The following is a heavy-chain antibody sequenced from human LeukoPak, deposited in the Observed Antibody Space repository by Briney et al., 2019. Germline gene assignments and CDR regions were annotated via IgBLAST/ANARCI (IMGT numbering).Heavy chain of an antibody. J-gene: IGHJ4*02. Sequence: GGSLRLSCAASGFTVSNNYMSWVRQAPGKGLEWVSVIYTGSNTYYADSVKGRFTISRDNSKNTLYLQMNSLRAEDTALYYCAKGSGPMVRGVIRRYWGQGTLVTVSS. CDR1: GFTVSNNY. D-gene: IGHD3-10*01. V-gene: IGHV3-53*05. CDR2: IYTGSNT. CDR3: AKGSGPMVRGVIRRY.